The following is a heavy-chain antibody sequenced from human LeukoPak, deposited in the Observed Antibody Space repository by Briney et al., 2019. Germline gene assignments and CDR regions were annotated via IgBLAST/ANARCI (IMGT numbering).Heavy chain of an antibody. D-gene: IGHD6-13*01. CDR1: GFTFSDYY. CDR2: ISTSGDTI. V-gene: IGHV3-11*01. Sequence: GGSLRLSCAASGFTFSDYYMSWIRQAPGKGLEWVSYISTSGDTIYYADSVKGRFTVSRDNAKNSLYLQMNSLRAEDTAVYYCARGWGSSWYYFDYWGQGTLVTVSS. CDR3: ARGWGSSWYYFDY. J-gene: IGHJ4*02.